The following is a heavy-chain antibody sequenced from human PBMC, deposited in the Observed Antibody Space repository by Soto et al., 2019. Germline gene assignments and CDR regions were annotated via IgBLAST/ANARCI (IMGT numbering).Heavy chain of an antibody. V-gene: IGHV3-30-3*01. CDR1: GFTFSNYA. J-gene: IGHJ6*02. D-gene: IGHD5-18*01. CDR3: ARPSGDTAYGQGVDV. CDR2: ISYDGYYK. Sequence: QVQLVESGGGVVQPGRSQRLSCAASGFTFSNYAMHWVRQAPGKGLEWVAVISYDGYYKNYADSVKGRFTISRDNSKHTLYLQMNSLSPEDTAVYYSARPSGDTAYGQGVDVWGQGTTVIVSS.